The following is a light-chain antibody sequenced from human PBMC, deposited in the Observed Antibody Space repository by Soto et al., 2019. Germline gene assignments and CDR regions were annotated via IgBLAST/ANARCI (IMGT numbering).Light chain of an antibody. J-gene: IGKJ2*01. CDR1: QSISDS. CDR2: KAF. Sequence: DIQMTQSPSTLSAYVGDRVTITCRASQSISDSLAWYQQKLGKAPKLLIYKAFILESGIPSRFSGSGSGTESNLTNNSLQPDDFATYFCQHYDTYSYNFGQGTKLEIK. CDR3: QHYDTYSYN. V-gene: IGKV1-5*03.